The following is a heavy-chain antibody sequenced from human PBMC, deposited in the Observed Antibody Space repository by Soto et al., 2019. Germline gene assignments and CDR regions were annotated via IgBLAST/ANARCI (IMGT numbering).Heavy chain of an antibody. D-gene: IGHD3-3*01. Sequence: QVQLQESGPGLVKPSETLSLPCTVSGGAISGYYWTWIRHPAGKGLEWIGRIYSSGGTKYNPSLKSRVTMSLDTSKNQFSLRLSSVTAADTAVYYCARGQRFSDSFDPWGQGTLVTVSS. J-gene: IGHJ5*02. CDR3: ARGQRFSDSFDP. V-gene: IGHV4-4*07. CDR2: IYSSGGT. CDR1: GGAISGYY.